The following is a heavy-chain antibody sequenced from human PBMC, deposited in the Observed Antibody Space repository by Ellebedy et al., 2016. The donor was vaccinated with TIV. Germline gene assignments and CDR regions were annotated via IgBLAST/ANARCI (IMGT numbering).Heavy chain of an antibody. J-gene: IGHJ4*02. D-gene: IGHD6-19*01. CDR1: GFTFSSHW. CDR3: AKGTQVAGSSYSLVDY. V-gene: IGHV3-74*01. CDR2: ISSDGSYT. Sequence: GESLKISCTASGFTFSSHWMHWVRQAPGKGLVWVSRISSDGSYTSYADSVKGRFTISRDSSKDTLDLQMNSLRAEDTAVYYCAKGTQVAGSSYSLVDYWGQGTLVTVSS.